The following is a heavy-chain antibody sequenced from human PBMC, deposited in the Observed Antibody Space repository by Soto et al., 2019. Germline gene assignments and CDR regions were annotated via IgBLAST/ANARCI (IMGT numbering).Heavy chain of an antibody. CDR1: GFTFSSYG. J-gene: IGHJ6*01. D-gene: IGHD1-26*01. CDR2: ISYDGSNK. Sequence: PGGSLRLSCAASGFTFSSYGMHWVRQVPGKGLEWVAVISYDGSNKYYADSAKGRFTISRDNSKNTLYLQMNSLRAEDTAVYYCAKDVGATMLPPPYGMHVQGQEPT. V-gene: IGHV3-30*18. CDR3: AKDVGATMLPPPYGMHV.